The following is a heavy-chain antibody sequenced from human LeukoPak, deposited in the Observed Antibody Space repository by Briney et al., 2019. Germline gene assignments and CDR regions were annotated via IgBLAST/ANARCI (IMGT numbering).Heavy chain of an antibody. D-gene: IGHD5-12*01. CDR2: INPNSGGT. J-gene: IGHJ4*02. Sequence: ASVKVSCKASGYTFTGYYMHWARQAPGQGLEWMGWINPNSGGTNYEQKFHGRVTMTRDTSISTAYMELSRLRSDDTAVYYCARTSGYDFGTDFDYWGQGTLVTVSS. V-gene: IGHV1-2*02. CDR1: GYTFTGYY. CDR3: ARTSGYDFGTDFDY.